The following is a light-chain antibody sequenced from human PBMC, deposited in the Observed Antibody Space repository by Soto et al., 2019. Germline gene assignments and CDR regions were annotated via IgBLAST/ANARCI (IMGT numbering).Light chain of an antibody. CDR3: SSYTSSSPLYV. Sequence: QSALTQPPSASGSLGQSVTISCTGTSSDVGAYNYVSWYQQHPDRAPKVIIYEVSQRPSGVPDRFSGSKSGNTASLTISGLQAEDEADYYCSSYTSSSPLYVFGTGTKLTVL. CDR2: EVS. J-gene: IGLJ1*01. V-gene: IGLV2-8*01. CDR1: SSDVGAYNY.